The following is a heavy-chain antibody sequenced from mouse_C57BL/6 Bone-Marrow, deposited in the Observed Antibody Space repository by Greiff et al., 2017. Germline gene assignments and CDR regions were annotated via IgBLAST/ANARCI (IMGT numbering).Heavy chain of an antibody. J-gene: IGHJ1*03. CDR1: GYTFTSYW. CDR3: SRGVPYYGSSYVYFDV. CDR2: LHPNSGST. V-gene: IGHV1-64*01. D-gene: IGHD1-1*01. Sequence: QVKLQQPGAELVKPGASVKLSCKASGYTFTSYWMHWVKQSPGQGLEWIGMLHPNSGSTNYNEKFKSKATLTVDKSSSTAYIQLSSLTSEDSAVYCGSRGVPYYGSSYVYFDVWGTGTTVTVSS.